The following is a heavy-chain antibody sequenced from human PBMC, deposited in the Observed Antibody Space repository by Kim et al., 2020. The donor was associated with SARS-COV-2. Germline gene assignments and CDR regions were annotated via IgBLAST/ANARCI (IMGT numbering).Heavy chain of an antibody. V-gene: IGHV3-23*01. J-gene: IGHJ6*02. Sequence: AASVKGRSTISRENSKNTRYLHIKSLRAEDTAVYFCAKFQGYYYYYGMDVWGQGTTVTVSS. CDR3: AKFQGYYYYYGMDV.